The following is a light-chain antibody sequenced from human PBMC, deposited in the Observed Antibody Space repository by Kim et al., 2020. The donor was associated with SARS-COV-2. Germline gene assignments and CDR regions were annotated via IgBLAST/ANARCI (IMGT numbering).Light chain of an antibody. CDR2: DVS. Sequence: SALTQPASVSGSPGQSITISCTGTSSDVGGYNYVSWYQQHPGKAPKLMIYDVSKRPSGISYRFSGSKSGNTASLTISGLQAEDEADYYCSSHASNRDVMFGGGTKLAVL. CDR3: SSHASNRDVM. CDR1: SSDVGGYNY. V-gene: IGLV2-14*03. J-gene: IGLJ3*02.